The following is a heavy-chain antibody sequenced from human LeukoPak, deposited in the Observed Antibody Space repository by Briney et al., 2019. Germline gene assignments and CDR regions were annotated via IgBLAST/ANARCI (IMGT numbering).Heavy chain of an antibody. CDR3: SRDGSGSYYFDY. V-gene: IGHV1-46*01. D-gene: IGHD3-10*01. J-gene: IGHJ4*02. Sequence: ASVTVSCKASGYTFTTYYIHWVRQAPGQGLEWMGLITPSGGTTSYAQKFQGRVTMTSDTSTSTVYMELSSLRSEDTAVYYCSRDGSGSYYFDYWGQGTLVTVSS. CDR1: GYTFTTYY. CDR2: ITPSGGTT.